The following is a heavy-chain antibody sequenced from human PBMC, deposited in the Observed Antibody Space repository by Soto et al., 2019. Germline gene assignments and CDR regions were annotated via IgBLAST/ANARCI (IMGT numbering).Heavy chain of an antibody. Sequence: QVQLVESGGGVVQPGRSLRLSCAASGFTFSSYGMYWVRQAPGKGLEWVAVIWYDGSNKYYADSVKGRFTISRDNSKNTLYLQMNSLRAEDTAVYYCARGGGYSGYDLDYWGQGTLVTVSS. J-gene: IGHJ4*02. CDR3: ARGGGYSGYDLDY. D-gene: IGHD5-12*01. CDR1: GFTFSSYG. CDR2: IWYDGSNK. V-gene: IGHV3-33*01.